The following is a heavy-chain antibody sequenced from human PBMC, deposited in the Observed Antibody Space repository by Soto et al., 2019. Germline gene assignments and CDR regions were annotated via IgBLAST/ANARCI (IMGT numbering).Heavy chain of an antibody. D-gene: IGHD3-9*01. CDR3: ASSAILTGYFLFDY. V-gene: IGHV1-69*02. Sequence: ASVKVSCKASGGTFSSYTISWVRLAPGQGLEWMGRIIPILGIANYAQKFQGRVTITADKSTSTAYMELSSLRSEDTAVYYCASSAILTGYFLFDYWGQGTLVTVSS. CDR2: IIPILGIA. J-gene: IGHJ4*02. CDR1: GGTFSSYT.